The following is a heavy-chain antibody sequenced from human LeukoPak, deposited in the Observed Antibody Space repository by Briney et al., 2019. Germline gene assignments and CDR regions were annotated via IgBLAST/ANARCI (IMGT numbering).Heavy chain of an antibody. CDR2: IYWNDDK. V-gene: IGHV2-5*01. J-gene: IGHJ4*02. CDR3: AHSSYDTSGYYYFDY. CDR1: GFSLSTSGVN. Sequence: SGPTLVKPTQTLTLTCTFSGFSLSTSGVNVGWIRQPPGKALEWLALIYWNDDKRYSPSLKSRLTITKDTSRNQVVLTMTNMDPVDTATYYCAHSSYDTSGYYYFDYWGLGTLVTVSS. D-gene: IGHD3-22*01.